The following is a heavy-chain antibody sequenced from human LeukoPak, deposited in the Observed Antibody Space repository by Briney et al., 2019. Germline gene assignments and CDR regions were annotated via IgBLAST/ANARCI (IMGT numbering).Heavy chain of an antibody. CDR3: ARGIAAAGADY. CDR1: GGSFSGYY. Sequence: SETLSLTCAVYGGSFSGYYWSWIRQPPGKGLEWIGEINHSGSTNYDPSLKSRVTISVDTSKNQFSLKLSSVTAADTAVYYCARGIAAAGADYWGQGTLVTVSS. J-gene: IGHJ4*02. D-gene: IGHD6-13*01. V-gene: IGHV4-34*01. CDR2: INHSGST.